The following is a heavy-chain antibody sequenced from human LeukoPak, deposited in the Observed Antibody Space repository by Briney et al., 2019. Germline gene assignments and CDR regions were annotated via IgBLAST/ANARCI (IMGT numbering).Heavy chain of an antibody. J-gene: IGHJ6*03. CDR1: GFTFSDYY. Sequence: PGGSLRLSCAASGFTFSDYYMSWIRQAPGKGLEWVSYISSSGSTIYYADSVKGRSTISRDNAKNSLYLQMNSLRAEDTAVYYCAGYCSGGSCYYYYMDVWGKGTTVTVSS. CDR3: AGYCSGGSCYYYYMDV. V-gene: IGHV3-11*04. CDR2: ISSSGSTI. D-gene: IGHD2-15*01.